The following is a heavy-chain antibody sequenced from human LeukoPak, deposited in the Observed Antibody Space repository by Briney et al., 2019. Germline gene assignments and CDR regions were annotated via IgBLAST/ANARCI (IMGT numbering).Heavy chain of an antibody. D-gene: IGHD5-18*01. CDR2: IYYSGST. Sequence: SETLSLTCTVSGGSISSSSYYWGWIRQPPGKGLEWIGYIYYSGSTYYNPSLKSRVTISVDTSKNQFSLKLSSVTAADTAVYYCASIQLWPHFDYWGQGTLVTVSS. CDR1: GGSISSSSYY. V-gene: IGHV4-39*01. J-gene: IGHJ4*02. CDR3: ASIQLWPHFDY.